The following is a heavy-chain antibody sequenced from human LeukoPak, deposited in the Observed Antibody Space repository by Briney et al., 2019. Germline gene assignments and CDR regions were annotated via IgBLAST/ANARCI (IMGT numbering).Heavy chain of an antibody. CDR2: INPNSGGT. J-gene: IGHJ4*02. CDR1: GYTFTGYY. V-gene: IGHV1-2*06. CDR3: ARAWAPYYDSSGYYWFKTLYYFDH. Sequence: ASVKVSCKASGYTFTGYYMHWVRQAPGQGLEWMGRINPNSGGTNYAQKFQGRVTMTRDTSISTAYMELSRLRSDDTAVYYCARAWAPYYDSSGYYWFKTLYYFDHWGQGTLVTVSS. D-gene: IGHD3-22*01.